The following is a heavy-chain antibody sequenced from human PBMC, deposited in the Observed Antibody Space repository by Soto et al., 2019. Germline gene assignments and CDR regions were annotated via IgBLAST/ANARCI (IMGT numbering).Heavy chain of an antibody. CDR3: ARLPYADYYYYGMDV. D-gene: IGHD4-17*01. J-gene: IGHJ6*02. CDR1: GGTFSSHA. Sequence: GASVKVSCKASGGTFSSHAISSVRLALGQGLEWMGGIIPLFGTANYAQKFQGRVTITADESTSTAYMELSSLRSEDTAVYYCARLPYADYYYYGMDVWGQGTTVTASS. V-gene: IGHV1-69*13. CDR2: IIPLFGTA.